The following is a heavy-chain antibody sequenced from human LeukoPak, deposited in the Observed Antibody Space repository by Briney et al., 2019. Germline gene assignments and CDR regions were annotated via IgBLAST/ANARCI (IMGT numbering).Heavy chain of an antibody. CDR2: IYYSGST. J-gene: IGHJ5*02. D-gene: IGHD4-17*01. CDR3: ARVQDYGDYVGNNWFDH. Sequence: SETLSLTCTVSGGSISSYYWSWIRQPPGKGLEWIGYIYYSGSTNYNPSLKSRVTISVDTSKNQFSLKLSSVTAADTAVYYCARVQDYGDYVGNNWFDHWGQGTLVTVSS. V-gene: IGHV4-59*01. CDR1: GGSISSYY.